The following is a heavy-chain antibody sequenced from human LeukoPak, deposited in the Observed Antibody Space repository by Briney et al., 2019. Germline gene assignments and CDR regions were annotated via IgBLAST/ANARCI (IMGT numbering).Heavy chain of an antibody. CDR1: GGTFSSYA. D-gene: IGHD1-7*01. CDR2: IIPILGIA. J-gene: IGHJ4*02. V-gene: IGHV1-69*04. Sequence: SVKVSCKASGGTFSSYAISWVRQAPGQGLEWMGRIIPILGIANYAQKFQGRVTITANKSTSTAYMELSSLRSEDTAVYYCARGGLELSFDYWGQGTLVTVSS. CDR3: ARGGLELSFDY.